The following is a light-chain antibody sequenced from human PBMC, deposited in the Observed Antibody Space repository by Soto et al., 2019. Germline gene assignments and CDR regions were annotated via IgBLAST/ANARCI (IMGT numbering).Light chain of an antibody. Sequence: QSVLTHPPSATGTPGQRLTISYYRDRSNIGTNPVAWYQQLPGTAPKLLINSDKHRPSGVPDRFSASRSGASASLAISGLQSEDEADYFCGAWDSSLNGYVFGTGTKVTVL. CDR1: RSNIGTNP. CDR2: SDK. V-gene: IGLV1-44*01. J-gene: IGLJ1*01. CDR3: GAWDSSLNGYV.